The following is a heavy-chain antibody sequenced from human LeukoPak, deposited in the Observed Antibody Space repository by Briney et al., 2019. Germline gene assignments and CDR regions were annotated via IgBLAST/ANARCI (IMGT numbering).Heavy chain of an antibody. Sequence: GRSLRLSCTSVGFSFGDYAVSWFRQAPGKGLEWAGYISSKAFGATPQYAPSVRGRFTISRDDSKSIAHLQMNSLKTEDTAVYYCTRNTVTVHFDYWGQGTPVTVSS. D-gene: IGHD4-17*01. J-gene: IGHJ4*02. CDR2: ISSKAFGATP. CDR3: TRNTVTVHFDY. V-gene: IGHV3-49*03. CDR1: GFSFGDYA.